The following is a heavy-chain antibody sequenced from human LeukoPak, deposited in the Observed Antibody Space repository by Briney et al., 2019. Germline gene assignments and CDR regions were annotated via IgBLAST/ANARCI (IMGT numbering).Heavy chain of an antibody. CDR1: GFTFSSYS. V-gene: IGHV3-23*01. CDR2: IRGSGGST. CDR3: AKDWAIAGSYYCMDV. D-gene: IGHD2-2*01. J-gene: IGHJ6*03. Sequence: PGGSLRLSCAASGFTFSSYSMNWARQAPGKGLEWVSAIRGSGGSTYYADSVKGRFTISRDNAKNTLYLQMNSLRAEDTAVYYCAKDWAIAGSYYCMDVWGKGTTVTISS.